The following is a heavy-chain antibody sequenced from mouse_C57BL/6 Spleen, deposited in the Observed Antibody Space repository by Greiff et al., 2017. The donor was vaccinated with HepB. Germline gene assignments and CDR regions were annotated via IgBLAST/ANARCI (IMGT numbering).Heavy chain of an antibody. D-gene: IGHD2-3*01. V-gene: IGHV1-42*01. CDR1: GYSFTGYY. J-gene: IGHJ2*01. CDR3: ARGGYYPYYFDY. Sequence: VQLQQSGPELVKPGASVKISCKASGYSFTGYYMNWVKQSPEKSLEWIGEINPSTGGTTYNQKFKAKATLTVDKSSSTAYMQLKSLTSEDSAVYYCARGGYYPYYFDYWGQGTTLTVSS. CDR2: INPSTGGT.